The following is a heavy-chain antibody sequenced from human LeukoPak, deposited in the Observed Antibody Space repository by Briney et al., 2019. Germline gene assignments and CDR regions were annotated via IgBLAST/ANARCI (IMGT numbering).Heavy chain of an antibody. Sequence: SETLSLTCAVSGGSISSYYWSWIRQPAGKGLEWIGRIYTSGSTNYNPSLKSRVTMSVDTSKNQFSLKLSSVTAADTAVYYCAREGDSSGWYYPFDYWGQGTLDTVSS. J-gene: IGHJ4*02. CDR3: AREGDSSGWYYPFDY. CDR2: IYTSGST. V-gene: IGHV4-4*07. D-gene: IGHD6-19*01. CDR1: GGSISSYY.